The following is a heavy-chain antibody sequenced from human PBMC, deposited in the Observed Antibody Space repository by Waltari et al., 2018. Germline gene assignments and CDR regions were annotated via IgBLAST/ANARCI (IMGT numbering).Heavy chain of an antibody. J-gene: IGHJ5*02. Sequence: QVQLQQWGAGLLKPSETQSLTCAVSGGSFSGYYWTWIRQPPGKGLEWIGDITHTGTTNYNSSLKSRVTMSIDTSKNQFSLTVTSVTAADTAIYYCVARRRSSGAGFDPWGQGTLVTVSS. CDR3: VARRRSSGAGFDP. CDR1: GGSFSGYY. V-gene: IGHV4-34*02. CDR2: ITHTGTT. D-gene: IGHD6-6*01.